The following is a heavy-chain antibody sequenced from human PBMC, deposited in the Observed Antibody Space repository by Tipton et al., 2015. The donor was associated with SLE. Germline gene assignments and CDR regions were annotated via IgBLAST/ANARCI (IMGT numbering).Heavy chain of an antibody. D-gene: IGHD1-26*01. CDR3: ARDKLHYPQWELLVGRAFDI. Sequence: TLSLTCSVSGYSISSGYYWGWIRQAPGKGLEWIGSIYHSGSTYYNPSLKSRVTTSVDTPKNQFSLKLSSVTAADTAVYYCARDKLHYPQWELLVGRAFDIWGQGTMVTVSS. CDR2: IYHSGST. J-gene: IGHJ3*02. CDR1: GYSISSGYY. V-gene: IGHV4-38-2*02.